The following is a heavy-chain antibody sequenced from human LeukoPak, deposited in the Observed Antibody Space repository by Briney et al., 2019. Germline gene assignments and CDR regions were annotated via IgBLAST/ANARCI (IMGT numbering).Heavy chain of an antibody. CDR3: ARGGRAGWSGTYEDSFDV. Sequence: PGGSLRLSCAASGFTVSSNYMSWVRQAPGKGLEWVSVIHSGGNTYYADSVKGRFTISRDNYKNTLYLQMNSLRADDTAVHYCARGGRAGWSGTYEDSFDVWGQGTMVTVSS. J-gene: IGHJ3*01. D-gene: IGHD1-26*01. CDR2: IHSGGNT. V-gene: IGHV3-53*01. CDR1: GFTVSSNY.